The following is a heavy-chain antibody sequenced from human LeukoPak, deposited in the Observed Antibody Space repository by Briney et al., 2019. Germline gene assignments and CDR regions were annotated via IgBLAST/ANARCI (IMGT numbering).Heavy chain of an antibody. CDR2: IYYSGST. CDR3: ARTAMVTYFDY. V-gene: IGHV4-31*03. D-gene: IGHD5-18*01. Sequence: TLPLTCTVSGGSISSGGYYWSWIRQHPGKGLEWIGYIYYSGSTYYNPSLKSRVTISVDTSKNQFSLKLSSVTAADTAVYYCARTAMVTYFDYWGQGTLVTVSS. J-gene: IGHJ4*02. CDR1: GGSISSGGYY.